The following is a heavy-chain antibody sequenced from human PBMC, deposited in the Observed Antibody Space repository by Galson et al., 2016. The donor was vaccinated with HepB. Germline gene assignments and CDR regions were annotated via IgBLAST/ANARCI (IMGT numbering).Heavy chain of an antibody. D-gene: IGHD3-22*01. CDR3: EGYSDPFDI. Sequence: SLRLSCAASGFSFSNYGMHWVRQAPGKGLEWVAVIWYDGSNKYYADSVKGRLTISRDNSKNTLYLQMNSLRAEDTAIYYCEGYSDPFDIWGQGTMVTVSS. CDR1: GFSFSNYG. CDR2: IWYDGSNK. J-gene: IGHJ3*02. V-gene: IGHV3-33*01.